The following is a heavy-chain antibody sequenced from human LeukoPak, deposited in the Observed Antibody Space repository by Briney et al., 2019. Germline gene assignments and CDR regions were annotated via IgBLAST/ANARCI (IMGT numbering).Heavy chain of an antibody. CDR3: ARVFSYPLRAPFDP. CDR2: IIPIFGTA. CDR1: GGTFSSYA. V-gene: IGHV1-69*06. D-gene: IGHD3-3*01. Sequence: GSSVKVSCKASGGTFSSYAISWVRQAPGQGLEWMGGIIPIFGTANYAQKFQGRVTITADKSTSTAYMELSSLRSEDTAVYYCARVFSYPLRAPFDPWGQGTLVTVSS. J-gene: IGHJ5*02.